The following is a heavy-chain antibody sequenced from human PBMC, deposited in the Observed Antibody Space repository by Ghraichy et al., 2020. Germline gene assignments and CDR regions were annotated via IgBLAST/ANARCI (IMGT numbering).Heavy chain of an antibody. Sequence: SQTLSLTCVVSGGSISSGCFSWNWIRQPPGKGLEWIGYIYYSGNTYYNPSLKSRVTISVDRSKNQFSLKLRAPTAADTAVYYCVKSGASGSYKWFDPWGQGTLVTVAS. J-gene: IGHJ5*02. CDR1: GGSISSGCFS. V-gene: IGHV4-30-2*01. D-gene: IGHD3-10*01. CDR2: IYYSGNT. CDR3: VKSGASGSYKWFDP.